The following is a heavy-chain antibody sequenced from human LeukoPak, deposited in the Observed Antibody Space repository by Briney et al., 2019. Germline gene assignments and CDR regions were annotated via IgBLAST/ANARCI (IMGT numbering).Heavy chain of an antibody. CDR2: ISPYNGNT. D-gene: IGHD1-1*01. CDR3: AILDLENGFDY. J-gene: IGHJ4*02. V-gene: IGHV1-18*01. CDR1: GYTFTNYG. Sequence: ASVRVSCKASGYTFTNYGIDWLRQAPGQGLERMGWISPYNGNTDCAQKFQGRVTMTTDTSTSTAYMELRSLRSDDTAMYYCAILDLENGFDYWGQGTLVTVSS.